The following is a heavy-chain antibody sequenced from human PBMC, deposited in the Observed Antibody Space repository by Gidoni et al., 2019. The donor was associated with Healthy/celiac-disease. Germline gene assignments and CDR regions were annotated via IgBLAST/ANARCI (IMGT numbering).Heavy chain of an antibody. V-gene: IGHV5-51*01. CDR1: GYSSTSYR. CDR2: IYPGDSDT. Sequence: EVQLVQSGAEVKQPGESLKISCKGSGYSSTSYRIGWVRQMPGKGLEWMGIIYPGDSDTRYSPSFQGQVTISADKSISTAYLQWSSLKASDTAMYYCARQHSLGGYYYYYGMDVWGQGTTVTVSS. J-gene: IGHJ6*02. D-gene: IGHD1-26*01. CDR3: ARQHSLGGYYYYYGMDV.